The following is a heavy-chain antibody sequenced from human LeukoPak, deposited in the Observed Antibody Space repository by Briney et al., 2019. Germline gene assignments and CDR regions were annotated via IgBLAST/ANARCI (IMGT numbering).Heavy chain of an antibody. CDR3: ARDGLWFGELVGMDV. V-gene: IGHV4-59*12. CDR2: IYYSGST. D-gene: IGHD3-10*01. J-gene: IGHJ6*02. CDR1: GGSISSYY. Sequence: SETLSLTCTVSGGSISSYYWSWIRQPPGKGLEWIGYIYYSGSTNYNPSLKSRVTISVDTSKNQFSLRLSSVTAADTAVYYCARDGLWFGELVGMDVWGQGTTVTVSS.